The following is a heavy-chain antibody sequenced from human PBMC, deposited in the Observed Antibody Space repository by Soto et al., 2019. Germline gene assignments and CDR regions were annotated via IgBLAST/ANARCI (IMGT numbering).Heavy chain of an antibody. CDR3: ARAKNSNYKYYFDY. J-gene: IGHJ4*02. Sequence: EVQLVESGGGLVQPGGSLRLSCAASGFTVSSNYMSWVRQAPGKGLEWVSVIYSGGSTYYADSVKGRFTISRDNSKNTLYLQMNSLRAEDTAVYYCARAKNSNYKYYFDYWGQGTLVTVSS. CDR1: GFTVSSNY. CDR2: IYSGGST. V-gene: IGHV3-66*01. D-gene: IGHD4-4*01.